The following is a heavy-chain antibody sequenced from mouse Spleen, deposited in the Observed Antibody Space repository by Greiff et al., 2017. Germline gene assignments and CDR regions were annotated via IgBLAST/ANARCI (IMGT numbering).Heavy chain of an antibody. Sequence: EVQLVESGGGLVKPGGSLKLSCAASGFTFSSYAMSWVRQTPEKRLEWVATISSGGSYTYYPDSVKGRFTISRDNAKNTLYLQMSSLRSEDTAMYYCARSLLRLFDYWGQGTTLTVSS. D-gene: IGHD1-2*01. J-gene: IGHJ2*01. CDR2: ISSGGSYT. V-gene: IGHV5-9-3*01. CDR1: GFTFSSYA. CDR3: ARSLLRLFDY.